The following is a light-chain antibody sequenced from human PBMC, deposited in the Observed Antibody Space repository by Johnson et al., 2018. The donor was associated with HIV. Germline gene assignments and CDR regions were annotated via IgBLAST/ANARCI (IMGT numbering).Light chain of an antibody. V-gene: IGLV1-51*02. CDR2: ENN. CDR3: GTWDSSLSAGGV. J-gene: IGLJ1*01. Sequence: SLLTQPPSVSAAPGQKVTISCSGSSSNIGNNYVSWYQQLTGTAPKLLIYENNKRPSGIPDRFSGSKSGTSATLGITGLQTGDEADYYCGTWDSSLSAGGVFGTGTKVTVL. CDR1: SSNIGNNY.